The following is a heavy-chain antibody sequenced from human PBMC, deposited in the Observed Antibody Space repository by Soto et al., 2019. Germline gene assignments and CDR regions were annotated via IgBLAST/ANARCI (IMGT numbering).Heavy chain of an antibody. D-gene: IGHD1-1*01. CDR2: ISSSGGNT. Sequence: QVQLVESGGGLVKPGGSLRLSCAASGFTFSDYYMTWIRQARGKGLEWVAYISSSGGNTNYADSVKGRFTISRDNAKNSLYLQMNSLRAEDTAVYFCARVNWAFYFDYWGQGTLVTVSS. V-gene: IGHV3-11*06. J-gene: IGHJ4*02. CDR1: GFTFSDYY. CDR3: ARVNWAFYFDY.